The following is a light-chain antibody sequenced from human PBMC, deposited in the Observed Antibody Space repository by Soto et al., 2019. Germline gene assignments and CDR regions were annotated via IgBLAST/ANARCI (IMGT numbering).Light chain of an antibody. Sequence: DIQLTQSPSFLSASVGDRVTITCRASQGISSYLAWYQQKPGKAPKLLIYAASTLQSGVPSRFSGSGSGTEFTLTSTSLQPEYFATYDCQQLNSYPYTFGRGTKLEIK. CDR1: QGISSY. CDR2: AAS. V-gene: IGKV1-9*01. J-gene: IGKJ2*01. CDR3: QQLNSYPYT.